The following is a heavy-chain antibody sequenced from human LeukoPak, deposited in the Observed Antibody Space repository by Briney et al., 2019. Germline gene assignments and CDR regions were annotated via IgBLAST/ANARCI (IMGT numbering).Heavy chain of an antibody. D-gene: IGHD2-21*02. CDR1: GYRFVPHY. J-gene: IGHJ4*02. CDR2: MHAGNGNT. Sequence: ASVKVSCKASGYRFVPHYIHWVRQAPGQGPEWLGWMHAGNGNTRYPEKFEGRVTMTRDTSSNTAYMDLTSLRSDDTAVYYCAREGSYCVGGDCYSFDFWGQGTLVTVSS. CDR3: AREGSYCVGGDCYSFDF. V-gene: IGHV1-2*02.